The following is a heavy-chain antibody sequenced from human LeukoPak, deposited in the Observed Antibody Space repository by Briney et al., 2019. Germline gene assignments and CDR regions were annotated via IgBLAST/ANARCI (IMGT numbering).Heavy chain of an antibody. CDR3: ARGGGYCTNGVCYNYFDY. J-gene: IGHJ4*02. V-gene: IGHV4-38-2*02. CDR1: GSSINVYY. D-gene: IGHD2-8*01. Sequence: SETLSLTCTVSGSSINVYYWGWIRQPPGKGLEWIGSIYHSGSTYYNPSLKSRVTISVDTSKNQFSLKLSSVTAADTAVYYCARGGGYCTNGVCYNYFDYWGQGTLVTVSS. CDR2: IYHSGST.